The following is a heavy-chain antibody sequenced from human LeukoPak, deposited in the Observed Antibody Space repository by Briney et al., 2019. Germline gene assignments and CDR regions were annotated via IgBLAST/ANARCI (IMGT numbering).Heavy chain of an antibody. D-gene: IGHD2-21*02. CDR3: ARMALDGGDSIGFDS. Sequence: ASVKGSCKASGYTFTDYFIHWVRQAPGHGLEWMGWINPNIGDASYAQKFQDRVTLTRDRSINTAYMELSRLTSDDTAVYYCARMALDGGDSIGFDSWGQGTLVTVSS. CDR2: INPNIGDA. V-gene: IGHV1-2*02. CDR1: GYTFTDYF. J-gene: IGHJ5*01.